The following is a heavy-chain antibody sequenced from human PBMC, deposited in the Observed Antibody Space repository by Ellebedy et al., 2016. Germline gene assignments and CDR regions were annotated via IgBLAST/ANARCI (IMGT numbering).Heavy chain of an antibody. CDR2: IYYSGST. CDR1: GGSISSYY. Sequence: GSLRLSCTVSGGSISSYYWSWIRQPPGKGLEWIGYIYYSGSTNYNPSLKSRVTISVDTSKNQFSLKLSSVTAADTAVYYCARLGIWDYDSSGYPPEYYYYGMDVWGQGTTVTVSS. CDR3: ARLGIWDYDSSGYPPEYYYYGMDV. J-gene: IGHJ6*02. D-gene: IGHD3-22*01. V-gene: IGHV4-59*08.